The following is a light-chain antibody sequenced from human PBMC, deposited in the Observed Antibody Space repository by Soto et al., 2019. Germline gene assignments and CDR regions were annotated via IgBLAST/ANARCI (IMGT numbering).Light chain of an antibody. V-gene: IGLV1-47*01. CDR1: SSNIGSNY. CDR3: AAWDDSLSGSYV. CDR2: RNN. J-gene: IGLJ1*01. Sequence: QSVLTQPPSASGTPGQRVTIYCSGSSSNIGSNYVYWYQQLPGTAPKLLIYRNNQRPSGVPDRFSGSKSGTSASLAISGLRSEYEADYYCAAWDDSLSGSYVFGTGTKVTVL.